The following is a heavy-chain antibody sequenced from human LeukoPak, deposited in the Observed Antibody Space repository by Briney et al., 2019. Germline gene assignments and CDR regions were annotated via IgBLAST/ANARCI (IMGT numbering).Heavy chain of an antibody. D-gene: IGHD2/OR15-2a*01. J-gene: IGHJ6*02. CDR3: AREVVIFPDHYYYGMDV. CDR2: ISRSGDSL. CDR1: GFPFRDYY. V-gene: IGHV3-11*01. Sequence: PGGSLRLSCAASGFPFRDYYMTWIRQAPGKGLEWISYISRSGDSLYYADSVEGRFTISRDNAKNSLFLQMNSLRADDTAVYYCAREVVIFPDHYYYGMDVWGQGTTVTVSS.